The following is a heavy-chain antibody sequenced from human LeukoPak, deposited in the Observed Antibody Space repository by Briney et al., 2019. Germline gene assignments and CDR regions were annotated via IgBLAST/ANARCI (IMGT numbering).Heavy chain of an antibody. CDR2: ISNSGSTI. Sequence: GGSLRLSCAASGFTFDDYGMSWVRQAPGKGLEWVSYISNSGSTIYYADSVKGQFTISRDNAKNSLYLQMNSLRAEDAAVYYCARLSLDYGGSMDLWGKGTTVTISS. D-gene: IGHD4-17*01. CDR3: ARLSLDYGGSMDL. CDR1: GFTFDDYG. V-gene: IGHV3-48*03. J-gene: IGHJ6*03.